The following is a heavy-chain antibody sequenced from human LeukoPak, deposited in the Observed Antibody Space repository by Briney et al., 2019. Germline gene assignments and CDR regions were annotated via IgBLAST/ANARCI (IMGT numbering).Heavy chain of an antibody. J-gene: IGHJ5*02. CDR2: ISAYNGNT. D-gene: IGHD3-10*01. CDR1: GYTFTSYG. CDR3: ARDLSTGLWFGELYPNNWFDP. Sequence: ASVKVSCKASGYTFTSYGISWVRQAPGQGLEWMGWISAYNGNTNYAQKLQGRVTITTDTSTSTAYMELRSLRSDDTAVYYCARDLSTGLWFGELYPNNWFDPWGQGTLVTVSS. V-gene: IGHV1-18*01.